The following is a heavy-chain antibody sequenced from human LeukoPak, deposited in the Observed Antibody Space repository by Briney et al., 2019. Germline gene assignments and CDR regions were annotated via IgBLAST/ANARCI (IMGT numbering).Heavy chain of an antibody. V-gene: IGHV4-39*01. CDR1: GGSISSATYY. CDR3: TCGYYSRGDY. Sequence: SETLSLTCNVSGGSISSATYYWGWIRQPPGKGLEWIGSVYYSGSAYYNPSLKSRVTISLDTSENQFSVKLNSVTAADTAIYYCTCGYYSRGDYWGQGTLVTVSS. J-gene: IGHJ4*02. D-gene: IGHD3-22*01. CDR2: VYYSGSA.